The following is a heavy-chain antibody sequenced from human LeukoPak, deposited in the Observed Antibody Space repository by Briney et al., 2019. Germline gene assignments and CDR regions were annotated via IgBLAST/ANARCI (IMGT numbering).Heavy chain of an antibody. V-gene: IGHV1-18*01. CDR2: ISAYNGNT. Sequence: ASVKVSCKASGYTFTSYGISWLRQAPGQGLEWMGWISAYNGNTNYAQKLQGRVTMTTDTSTSTAYMELRSLRSDDTAVYYCAREVAPNGPSGYWGQGTLVTVSS. CDR1: GYTFTSYG. J-gene: IGHJ4*02. CDR3: AREVAPNGPSGY. D-gene: IGHD5-12*01.